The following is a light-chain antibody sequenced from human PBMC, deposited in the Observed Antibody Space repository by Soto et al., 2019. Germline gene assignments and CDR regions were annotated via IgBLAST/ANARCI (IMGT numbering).Light chain of an antibody. Sequence: QCLLTQPASVSGSPGQSITISCTGASSDVGDYNYVSWYQHHPGKAPKLLIYEVNNRPSGVSDRFSGSKSGNVASLTISWLQAEDEADYYCSSYTSSSTYVFGTGTKVTVL. V-gene: IGLV2-14*01. CDR1: SSDVGDYNY. CDR2: EVN. CDR3: SSYTSSSTYV. J-gene: IGLJ1*01.